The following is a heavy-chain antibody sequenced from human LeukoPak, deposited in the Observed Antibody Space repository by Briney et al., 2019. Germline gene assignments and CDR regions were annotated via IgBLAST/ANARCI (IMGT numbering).Heavy chain of an antibody. CDR2: IKQDGSEK. D-gene: IGHD6-13*01. Sequence: PGGSLRLSCAASGFTFSSYWMSWVRQAPGKGLEWVANIKQDGSEKYYVDSVKGRFTISRDNAKNSLYLQLNSLRAEDTAVYYCTTQQLVFDYWGQGTLVTVSS. CDR1: GFTFSSYW. V-gene: IGHV3-7*03. J-gene: IGHJ4*02. CDR3: TTQQLVFDY.